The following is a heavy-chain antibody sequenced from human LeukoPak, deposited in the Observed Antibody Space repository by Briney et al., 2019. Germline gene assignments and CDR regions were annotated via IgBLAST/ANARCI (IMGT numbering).Heavy chain of an antibody. D-gene: IGHD1-26*01. V-gene: IGHV3-21*01. Sequence: PGGSLRLSCAASGFTFSSYWMTWVRQAPGKGLEWVSSISSSSSYIYYADSVKGRFTISRDNAKNSLYLQMNSLRAEDTAVYYCAKDLKVGATPGPGYWGQGTLVTVSS. J-gene: IGHJ4*02. CDR2: ISSSSSYI. CDR1: GFTFSSYW. CDR3: AKDLKVGATPGPGY.